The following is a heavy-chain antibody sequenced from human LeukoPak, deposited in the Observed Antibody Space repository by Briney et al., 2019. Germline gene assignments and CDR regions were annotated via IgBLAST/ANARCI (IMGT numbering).Heavy chain of an antibody. J-gene: IGHJ4*02. D-gene: IGHD6-19*01. V-gene: IGHV3-7*01. CDR2: INQGGSEK. CDR3: ASSTGWYFDY. CDR1: GFILSNYW. Sequence: GGSLRLSCAAPGFILSNYWTSWVRQAPGKGLEWVANINQGGSEKHYVESVKGRFTISRDIAKNSLYLQLNSLRAEDTALYYCASSTGWYFDYWGQGTLVTVSS.